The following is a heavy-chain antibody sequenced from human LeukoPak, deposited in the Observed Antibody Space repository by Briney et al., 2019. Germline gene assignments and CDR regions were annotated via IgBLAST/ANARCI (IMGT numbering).Heavy chain of an antibody. Sequence: CETLALNCSVSGGSINSYYWSWIRQYAGKELEWIGRINSSGNTIYNPSLKSRVIMSLDTSKNQFSLRLTSVTAADTAVYYCASKIPPHSAGGYGLYYFDSWGRGTLVTVSS. CDR1: GGSINSYY. J-gene: IGHJ4*02. CDR3: ASKIPPHSAGGYGLYYFDS. D-gene: IGHD4-17*01. V-gene: IGHV4-4*07. CDR2: INSSGNT.